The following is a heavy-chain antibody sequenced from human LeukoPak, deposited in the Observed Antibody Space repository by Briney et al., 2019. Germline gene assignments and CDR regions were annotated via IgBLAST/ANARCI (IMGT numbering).Heavy chain of an antibody. V-gene: IGHV4-59*01. D-gene: IGHD2-21*01. CDR2: IYYSGST. CDR1: GGPITGYY. Sequence: SETLSLTCTVSGGPITGYYWSWIRQPPGKGLEWIGHIYYSGSTNYNPSLKSRVTISIDTSKNQFSLKLSSVTAADTAVYYCARTAYARFFDLWGRGTLVTVSS. CDR3: ARTAYARFFDL. J-gene: IGHJ2*01.